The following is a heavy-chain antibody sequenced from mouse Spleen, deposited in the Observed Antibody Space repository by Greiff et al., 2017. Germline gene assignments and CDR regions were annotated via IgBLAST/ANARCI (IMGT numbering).Heavy chain of an antibody. CDR1: GYSFTDYN. J-gene: IGHJ4*01. V-gene: IGHV1-39*01. D-gene: IGHD2-10*02. Sequence: VHVKQSGPELVKPGASVKISCKASGYSFTDYNMNWVKQSNGKSLEWIGVINPNYGTTSYNQKFKGKATLTVDQSSSTAYMQLNSLTSEDSAVYYCARGYGNYFYYAMDYWGQGTSVTVSS. CDR3: ARGYGNYFYYAMDY. CDR2: INPNYGTT.